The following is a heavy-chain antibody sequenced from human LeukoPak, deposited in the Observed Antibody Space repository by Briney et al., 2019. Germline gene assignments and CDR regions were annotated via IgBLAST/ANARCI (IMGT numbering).Heavy chain of an antibody. CDR1: GDSISSSNCY. V-gene: IGHV4-39*07. CDR3: ARLSTVTTSFDY. J-gene: IGHJ4*02. D-gene: IGHD4-17*01. CDR2: IYFSGGT. Sequence: PSETLSLTCTVSGDSISSSNCYWGWIRQPPGKGLEWIGSIYFSGGTYYNASLKSRVTMSVDTSKNQFSLKLSSVTAADTAVYYCARLSTVTTSFDYWGQGTLVTVSS.